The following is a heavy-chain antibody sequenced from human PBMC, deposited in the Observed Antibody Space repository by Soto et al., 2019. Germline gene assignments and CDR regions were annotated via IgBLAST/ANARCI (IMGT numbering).Heavy chain of an antibody. CDR2: VNSDGSST. D-gene: IGHD6-13*01. J-gene: IGHJ4*02. V-gene: IGHV3-74*01. Sequence: PGGSLRLSCAASGFTFSSYWMHWVRQAPGKGLVWVSRVNSDGSSTSYADSVKGRFTISRDNAKNTLYLQMNSLRAEDTAVYYCACGIAAAEVVFDYWGQGTLVTVYS. CDR1: GFTFSSYW. CDR3: ACGIAAAEVVFDY.